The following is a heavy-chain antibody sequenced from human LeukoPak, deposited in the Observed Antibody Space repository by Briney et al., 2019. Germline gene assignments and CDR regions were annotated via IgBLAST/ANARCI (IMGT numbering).Heavy chain of an antibody. CDR1: GGTFSFSA. CDR3: ARTESPTVTTLDY. D-gene: IGHD4-17*01. J-gene: IGHJ4*02. CDR2: IIPTVATP. V-gene: IGHV1-69*13. Sequence: ASVKVSCKASGGTFSFSAISWVRQAPGQRLEWMGGIIPTVATPSYAQKFQGRLTITADESTTTAYMELDSLRSEDTAIYYCARTESPTVTTLDYWGQGTPVTVSS.